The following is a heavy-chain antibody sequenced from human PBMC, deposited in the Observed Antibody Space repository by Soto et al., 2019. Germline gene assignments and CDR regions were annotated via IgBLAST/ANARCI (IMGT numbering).Heavy chain of an antibody. J-gene: IGHJ6*02. CDR3: AKEMAIVVVPAAIGYYYYGMDV. D-gene: IGHD2-2*01. Sequence: EVQLLESGGGLVQPGGSLRLSCAASGFTFSSYAMSWVRQAPGKGLEWVSAISGSGGSTYYADSVKGRFTISRDNSKNPLYLQMNSLRAEDTAVYYCAKEMAIVVVPAAIGYYYYGMDVWGQGTTVTVSS. V-gene: IGHV3-23*01. CDR2: ISGSGGST. CDR1: GFTFSSYA.